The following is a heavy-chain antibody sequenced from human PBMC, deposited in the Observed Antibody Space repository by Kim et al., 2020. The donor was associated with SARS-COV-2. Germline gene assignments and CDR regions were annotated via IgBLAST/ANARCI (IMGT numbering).Heavy chain of an antibody. V-gene: IGHV4-59*01. Sequence: PSLKSRVTISVDTSKNQFSLKLSSVTAADTAVYYCARSAQGGNELGYFDYWGQGTLVTVSS. CDR3: ARSAQGGNELGYFDY. J-gene: IGHJ4*02. D-gene: IGHD2-15*01.